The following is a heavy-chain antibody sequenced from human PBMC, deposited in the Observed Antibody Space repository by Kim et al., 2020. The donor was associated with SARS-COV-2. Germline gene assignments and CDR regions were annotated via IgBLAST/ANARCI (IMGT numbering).Heavy chain of an antibody. CDR3: AGNPAGTPLFGY. CDR1: GYTFTTYA. J-gene: IGHJ4*02. D-gene: IGHD2-2*01. Sequence: ASVKVSCKASGYTFTTYAILWVRQAPGQSLECLGWIFARNGDTKYSQKFQGRVTLNKDTSASTAYMEVSSLTSEDTAVYFCAGNPAGTPLFGYWGPRSLVTVSS. CDR2: IFARNGDT. V-gene: IGHV1-3*01.